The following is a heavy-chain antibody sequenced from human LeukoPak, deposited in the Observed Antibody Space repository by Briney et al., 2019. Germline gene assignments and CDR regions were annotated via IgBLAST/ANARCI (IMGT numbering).Heavy chain of an antibody. Sequence: GGSLRLSCAASGFTFSSYNMNWVRQAPGKGLEWVAIIWYDGSNKYYADSVKGRFTISRDNSENTVYLQMSSLRAEDTAVYYCARAGRGLAASDWGQGTLVTVSS. V-gene: IGHV3-33*08. CDR2: IWYDGSNK. CDR3: ARAGRGLAASD. CDR1: GFTFSSYN. J-gene: IGHJ4*02. D-gene: IGHD3/OR15-3a*01.